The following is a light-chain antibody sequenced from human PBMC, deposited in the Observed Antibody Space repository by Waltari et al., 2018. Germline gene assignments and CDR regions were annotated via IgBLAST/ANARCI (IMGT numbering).Light chain of an antibody. J-gene: IGKJ1*01. CDR1: QTIGLS. Sequence: TVVTHSPATLSVSPGERASLSCRTSQTIGLSLAWYQQKPGQAPRLLIYHASTRATGIPARFSGSGSESEFTLTISSLQSEDVAVYYCQQYNNWPPGTFGQGTRVEI. CDR3: QQYNNWPPGT. V-gene: IGKV3-15*01. CDR2: HAS.